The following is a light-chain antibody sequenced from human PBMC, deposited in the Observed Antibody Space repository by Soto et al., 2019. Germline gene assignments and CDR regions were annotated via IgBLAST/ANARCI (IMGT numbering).Light chain of an antibody. J-gene: IGKJ4*01. V-gene: IGKV3D-15*01. CDR3: QQYKNWPLT. CDR1: HSVGNN. CDR2: GAS. Sequence: EIVMTQSPATLSVSPGERATLSCRASHSVGNNLAWYQQKPGQAPRVLIYGASTRATGIPARFSGSGSGTEFTLIISSLQSEDFAVYYCQQYKNWPLTFGGGTKVEIK.